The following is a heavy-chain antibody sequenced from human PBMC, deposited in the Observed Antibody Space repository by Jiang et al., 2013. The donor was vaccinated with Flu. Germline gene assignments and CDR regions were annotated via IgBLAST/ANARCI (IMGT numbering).Heavy chain of an antibody. J-gene: IGHJ4*02. CDR2: INPHSGDT. CDR3: TRDRPRHWGLNPDFDY. D-gene: IGHD2-21*01. V-gene: IGHV1-2*02. Sequence: LVESGAEVKKPGASVKVSCQGSGYSFTDYYMHWVRQAPGQGLQWMGWINPHSGDTNIAQKFQGRITLTRDTAISTGYLEVIKLTSDDTAVYFCTRDRPRHWGLNPDFDYWGQGTLVTVSS. CDR1: GYSFTDYY.